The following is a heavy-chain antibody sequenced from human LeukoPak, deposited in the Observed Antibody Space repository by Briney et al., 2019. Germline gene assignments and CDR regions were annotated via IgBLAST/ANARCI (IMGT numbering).Heavy chain of an antibody. D-gene: IGHD3-22*01. CDR3: AKGSSAYGHPTSPLFDF. V-gene: IGHV3-30*18. J-gene: IGHJ4*02. CDR1: GFDLSYYG. Sequence: PGGSLRLSCTGSGFDLSYYGMHWVRLSPGRGLEWLAVVSADGTERYYADSVKGRFTISRDNSKNTLFLQMSSLRSEDTAVYYCAKGSSAYGHPTSPLFDFWGQGTLVTVSS. CDR2: VSADGTER.